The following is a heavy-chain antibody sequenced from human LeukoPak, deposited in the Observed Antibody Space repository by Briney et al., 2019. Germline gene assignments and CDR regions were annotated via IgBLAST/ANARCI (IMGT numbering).Heavy chain of an antibody. Sequence: ASVKVSCKASGYTFTSCGISWVRQAPGQGLEWMGWISAYNGNTNYAQKLQGRVTMTTDTSTSTAYMELRSLRSDDTAVYYCARDLPYGSGSYYSGSDYWGQGTLVTVSS. D-gene: IGHD3-10*01. J-gene: IGHJ4*02. V-gene: IGHV1-18*01. CDR2: ISAYNGNT. CDR3: ARDLPYGSGSYYSGSDY. CDR1: GYTFTSCG.